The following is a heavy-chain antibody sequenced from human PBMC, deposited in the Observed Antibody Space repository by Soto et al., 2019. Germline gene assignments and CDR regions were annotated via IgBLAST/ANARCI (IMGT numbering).Heavy chain of an antibody. CDR3: AREWELGDYYYGMDV. V-gene: IGHV3-30-3*01. CDR2: ISYDGSNK. Sequence: QVQLVESGGGVVQPGRSLRLSCAASGFTFSSYAMHWVRQAPGKGLEWVAVISYDGSNKYYAESVKGRFTISRDNSKNTLYLQMNSLRAEDTAVYYCAREWELGDYYYGMDVWGQGTTVTVSS. J-gene: IGHJ6*02. D-gene: IGHD1-26*01. CDR1: GFTFSSYA.